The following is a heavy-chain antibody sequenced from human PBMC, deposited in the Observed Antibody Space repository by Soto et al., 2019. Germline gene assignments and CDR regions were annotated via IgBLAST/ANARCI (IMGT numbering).Heavy chain of an antibody. Sequence: HVQVQESGPGLVKPSETLSLTCTVSGASMNNYYWSWIRQPPGKGLEWIAYIYYSGSTNYNPFFKSRVIASVDTSRNQFSLKLSALTAADTAVYYCARWHSSIGYYGMDVWGQGTTVTVSS. J-gene: IGHJ6*02. CDR3: ARWHSSIGYYGMDV. CDR2: IYYSGST. CDR1: GASMNNYY. V-gene: IGHV4-59*01. D-gene: IGHD6-25*01.